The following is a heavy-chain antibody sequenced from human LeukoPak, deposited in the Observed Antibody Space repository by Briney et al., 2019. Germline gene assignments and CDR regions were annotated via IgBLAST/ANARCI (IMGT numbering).Heavy chain of an antibody. V-gene: IGHV3-23*01. D-gene: IGHD3-10*01. J-gene: IGHJ4*02. CDR2: ISGSGGST. CDR1: GFTFGSYA. CDR3: STRVVRGVPIDY. Sequence: GGSLRLSGAASGFTFGSYAMSWVRQPPGKGLEGVSAISGSGGSTYYADSVKGRFTISRDNSKNTLYLQMNSLRAEDTAVYYCSTRVVRGVPIDYWGQGTLVTVSS.